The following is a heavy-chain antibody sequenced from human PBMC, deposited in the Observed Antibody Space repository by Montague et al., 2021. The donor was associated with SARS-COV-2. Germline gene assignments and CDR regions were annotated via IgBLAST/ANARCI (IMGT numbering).Heavy chain of an antibody. CDR3: ARAEDYYGSGSYLGFDY. V-gene: IGHV4-31*02. D-gene: IGHD3-10*01. CDR2: YSGNT. J-gene: IGHJ4*02. Sequence: YSGNTYYNPSLKSRVTISVDTSKNQFSLKLSSVTAADTAVYYCARAEDYYGSGSYLGFDYWGQGPLVTVSS.